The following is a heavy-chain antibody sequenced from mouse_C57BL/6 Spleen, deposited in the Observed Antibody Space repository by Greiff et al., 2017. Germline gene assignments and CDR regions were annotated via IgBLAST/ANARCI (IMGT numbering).Heavy chain of an antibody. CDR2: IDPETGGT. CDR3: TRLALLLRYPDY. D-gene: IGHD1-1*01. J-gene: IGHJ2*01. CDR1: GYTFTDYE. V-gene: IGHV1-15*01. Sequence: QVQLKQSGAELVRPGASVTLSCKASGYTFTDYEMHWVKQTPVHGLEWIGAIDPETGGTAYNQKFKGKAILTADKSSSTAYMELRSLTSEDSAVYYCTRLALLLRYPDYWGQGTTLTVSS.